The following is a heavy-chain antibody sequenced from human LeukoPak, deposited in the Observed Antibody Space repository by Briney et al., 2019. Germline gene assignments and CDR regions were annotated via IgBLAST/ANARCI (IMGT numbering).Heavy chain of an antibody. V-gene: IGHV3-21*04. J-gene: IGHJ4*02. CDR1: GFTFSSYS. CDR2: ISSSSSYI. D-gene: IGHD6-19*01. Sequence: GGSLRLSCAASGFTFSSYSMNWVRQAPGKGLEWVSSISSSSSYIYYADSVKGRFTISRDNAKNSLYLQMNSLRAEDTAVYYCARFIEQWLVSHFDYWGQGTLVTVSS. CDR3: ARFIEQWLVSHFDY.